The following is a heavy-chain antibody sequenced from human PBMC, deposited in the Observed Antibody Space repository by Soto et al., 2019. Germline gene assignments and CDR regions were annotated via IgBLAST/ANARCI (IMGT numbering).Heavy chain of an antibody. J-gene: IGHJ6*02. CDR1: GGSISSYY. CDR2: IYYSGST. V-gene: IGHV4-59*01. D-gene: IGHD2-15*01. CDR3: ARLVVVPHCSGGSCYSYYYGMDV. Sequence: QVQLQESGPGLVKPSETLSLTCTDSGGSISSYYWSWIRQPPGKGLEWIGYIYYSGSTNYNPSLNSRVTISVDTSKNQFSLKLSSVTAADTAVYYCARLVVVPHCSGGSCYSYYYGMDVWGQGTTVTVSS.